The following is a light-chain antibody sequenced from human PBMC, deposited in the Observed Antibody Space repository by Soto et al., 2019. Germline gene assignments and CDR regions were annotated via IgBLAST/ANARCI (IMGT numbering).Light chain of an antibody. CDR3: QQYGSSPRT. Sequence: EIVLTQSPGTLSLSPGERATLSCRASQSVSSSYLAWYHQKPGQAPRLLIYGASTRATGIPDRFSGSGSGTDFTLTISRLEPEDFAVYYCQQYGSSPRTFGQGTKVETK. CDR2: GAS. J-gene: IGKJ1*01. V-gene: IGKV3-20*01. CDR1: QSVSSSY.